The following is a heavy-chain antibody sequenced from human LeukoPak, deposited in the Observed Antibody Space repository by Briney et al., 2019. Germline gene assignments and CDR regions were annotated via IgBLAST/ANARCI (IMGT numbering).Heavy chain of an antibody. CDR1: CCSISSYY. D-gene: IGHD1-26*01. J-gene: IGHJ4*02. CDR2: IYYSGST. Sequence: SETLSLTCTVSCCSISSYYWIWIRQPPAKGLEWIGYIYYSGSTNYNPSLKSRVTISVDTSKNQFYLQLSSVTAADTAVYYCARHEAVGATSFWGQGTLVTVSS. V-gene: IGHV4-59*08. CDR3: ARHEAVGATSF.